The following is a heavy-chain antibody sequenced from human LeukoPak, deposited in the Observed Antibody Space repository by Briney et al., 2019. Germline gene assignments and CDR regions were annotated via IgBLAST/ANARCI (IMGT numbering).Heavy chain of an antibody. V-gene: IGHV3-11*01. D-gene: IGHD3-22*01. Sequence: GGSLRLSCAASGFTFSDYYMSWIRQAPGKGLEWVSYISSSGSTIYYADSVKGRFTTSRDNAKNSLYLQMNSLRAEDTAVYYCARVGRSFYYDSSGYLDYWGQGTLVTVSS. CDR3: ARVGRSFYYDSSGYLDY. J-gene: IGHJ4*02. CDR1: GFTFSDYY. CDR2: ISSSGSTI.